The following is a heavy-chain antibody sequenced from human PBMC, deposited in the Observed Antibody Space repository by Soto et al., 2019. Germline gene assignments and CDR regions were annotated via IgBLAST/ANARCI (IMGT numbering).Heavy chain of an antibody. CDR1: GFTVSSNY. V-gene: IGHV3-53*01. J-gene: IGHJ6*02. D-gene: IGHD1-26*01. CDR2: IYSGGST. Sequence: PGGSLRLSCAASGFTVSSNYMSWVRQAPGKGLEWVSVIYSGGSTYYADSVKGRFTISRDNSKNTLYLQMNSLRAEDTAVYYCARGLKGATGMTLQEDYYYYYYGMDVWGQGTTVTVSS. CDR3: ARGLKGATGMTLQEDYYYYYYGMDV.